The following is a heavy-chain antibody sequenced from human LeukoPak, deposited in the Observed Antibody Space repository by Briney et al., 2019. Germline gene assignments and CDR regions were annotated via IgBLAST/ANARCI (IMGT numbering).Heavy chain of an antibody. CDR1: GGSFSGYY. Sequence: SETLSLTCAVYGGSFSGYYWSWIRQPPGKGLEWIGEINHSGSTNYNPSLKSRVTISVDTSKNQFSLKLSSVTAADTAVYYCARGPNGPLNWFDPWGQGTLVTVPS. V-gene: IGHV4-34*01. J-gene: IGHJ5*02. CDR3: ARGPNGPLNWFDP. CDR2: INHSGST.